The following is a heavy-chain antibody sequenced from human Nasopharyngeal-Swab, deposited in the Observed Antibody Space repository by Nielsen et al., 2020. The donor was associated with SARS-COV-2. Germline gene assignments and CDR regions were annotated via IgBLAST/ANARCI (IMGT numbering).Heavy chain of an antibody. V-gene: IGHV3-21*05. Sequence: GESLKISCAASGFTFSTYSMNWVRQAPGKGPEWLSYISESSSFIYYADSVRGRFTISRDNAKNSLFLQMNSLRAEDTAVYYCARDTGMTARWSGRDVWGQGTTVTVSS. CDR1: GFTFSTYS. CDR3: ARDTGMTARWSGRDV. J-gene: IGHJ6*02. CDR2: ISESSSFI. D-gene: IGHD6-6*01.